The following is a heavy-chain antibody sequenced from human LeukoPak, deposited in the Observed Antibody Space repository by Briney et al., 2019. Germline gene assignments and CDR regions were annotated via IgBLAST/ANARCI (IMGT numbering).Heavy chain of an antibody. CDR2: IYYSGST. CDR1: GGSISSYY. Sequence: SETLSLTCTVSGGSISSYYWSWIRQPPGKGLEWIGYIYYSGSTNYNPSLKSRVTISVDTSKNQFSLRLTSVTAADTAVYYCAREYVTMVRDVIIMNSYYYYMDVWGKGTTVTISS. CDR3: AREYVTMVRDVIIMNSYYYYMDV. V-gene: IGHV4-59*12. D-gene: IGHD3-10*01. J-gene: IGHJ6*03.